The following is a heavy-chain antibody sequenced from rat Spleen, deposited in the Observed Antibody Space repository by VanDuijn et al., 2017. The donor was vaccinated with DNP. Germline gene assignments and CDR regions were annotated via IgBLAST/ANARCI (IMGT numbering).Heavy chain of an antibody. CDR2: ISTSGSRT. J-gene: IGHJ2*01. V-gene: IGHV5-7*01. CDR1: GFTFSDYY. CDR3: TRHPFDY. Sequence: EVQLVESGGGPVQPGRSLKLSCAASGFTFSDYYMAWVRQAPKKGLEWVATISTSGSRTFYPDSVKGRFTFSRDNAKSSLFLQMNSLKSEDTATYYCTRHPFDYWGQGVMVTVSS.